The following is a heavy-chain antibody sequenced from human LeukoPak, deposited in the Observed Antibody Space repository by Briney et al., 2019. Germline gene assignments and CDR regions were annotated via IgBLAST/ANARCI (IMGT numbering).Heavy chain of an antibody. Sequence: SETLSLICTVSGGSISSYYWSWIRQPPGKGLEWIGYIYYSGSTNYNPSLKSRVTISVDTSKNQFSLKLSSVTAADTAVYYCARDVAAADYFDYWGQGTLVTVSS. V-gene: IGHV4-59*01. CDR2: IYYSGST. CDR3: ARDVAAADYFDY. D-gene: IGHD6-13*01. CDR1: GGSISSYY. J-gene: IGHJ4*02.